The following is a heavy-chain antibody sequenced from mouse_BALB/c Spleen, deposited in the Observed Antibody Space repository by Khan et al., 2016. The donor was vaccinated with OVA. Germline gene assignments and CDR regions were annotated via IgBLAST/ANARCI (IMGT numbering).Heavy chain of an antibody. V-gene: IGHV1S81*02. CDR2: INPSNGGT. CDR3: TRSGYGAFAY. Sequence: QVQLQQSGAELVKPGASVKLSCKASGYTFTSYYMYWVKQRPGQGLEWIGEINPSNGGTNFNEKIKSKATLTVDKSSSTAYMRLSSLTSEDSAVYYCTRSGYGAFAYWGQGTLVTVSA. J-gene: IGHJ3*01. CDR1: GYTFTSYY. D-gene: IGHD1-1*02.